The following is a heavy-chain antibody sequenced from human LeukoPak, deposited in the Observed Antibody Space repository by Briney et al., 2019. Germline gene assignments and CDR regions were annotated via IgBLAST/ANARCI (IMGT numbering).Heavy chain of an antibody. D-gene: IGHD3-22*01. V-gene: IGHV3-48*03. J-gene: IGHJ6*03. CDR1: GFTFSSYE. CDR2: ISSSGSTI. Sequence: GGSLRLSCAASGFTFSSYEMNWVRQAPGKGLEWVSYISSSGSTIYYADSVKGRFTISRDNAKNSLYLQMNSLRAEDTAVYYCARVDDSSGYYYYYYYMDVWGKGTTVTISS. CDR3: ARVDDSSGYYYYYYYMDV.